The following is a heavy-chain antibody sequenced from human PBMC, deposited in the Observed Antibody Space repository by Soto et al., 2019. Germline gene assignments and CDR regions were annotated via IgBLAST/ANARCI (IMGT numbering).Heavy chain of an antibody. CDR2: ISSNGGST. CDR3: VKDGYNYDSSGIPFDY. V-gene: IGHV3-64D*06. CDR1: GFTFSSYA. Sequence: GPLRLSCSASGFTFSSYAMHWVRQAPGKGLEYVSAISSNGGSTYYAGSVKGRFTISRDNSKNTLYLQMSSLRAEDTAVYYCVKDGYNYDSSGIPFDYWGQGTLVTVSS. D-gene: IGHD3-22*01. J-gene: IGHJ4*02.